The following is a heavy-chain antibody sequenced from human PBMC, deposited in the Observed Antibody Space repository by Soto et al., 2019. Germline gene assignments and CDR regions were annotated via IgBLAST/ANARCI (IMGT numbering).Heavy chain of an antibody. CDR1: GYSFTSYW. D-gene: IGHD2-15*01. V-gene: IGHV5-51*01. CDR3: ARHASLYSSGGSCYLSLHYYGLDV. J-gene: IGHJ6*02. CDR2: IYPGDSDT. Sequence: GETLKISCKGSGYSFTSYWLGGVRQMPGKGLEGMGIIYPGDSDTRYSPSFQGQVTISADKSISTAYLQWSSLKASDTAMYYCARHASLYSSGGSCYLSLHYYGLDVCG.